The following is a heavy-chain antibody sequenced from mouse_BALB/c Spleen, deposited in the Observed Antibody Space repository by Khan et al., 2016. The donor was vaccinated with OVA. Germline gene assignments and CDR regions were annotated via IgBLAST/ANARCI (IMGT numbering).Heavy chain of an antibody. CDR2: IWAGGGR. CDR1: GFTLTDYA. Sequence: QMQLEESGPGLVAPSQRLSITCTASGFTLTDYAVSWIRQPPGKGLEWLGVIWAGGGRYYNYAIKSRMSISKDNSRSQVFLNMNSLQTDDTAMYYCAKDPPYYAMDYWGQGTSVTVSS. V-gene: IGHV2-6-5*01. J-gene: IGHJ4*01. CDR3: AKDPPYYAMDY.